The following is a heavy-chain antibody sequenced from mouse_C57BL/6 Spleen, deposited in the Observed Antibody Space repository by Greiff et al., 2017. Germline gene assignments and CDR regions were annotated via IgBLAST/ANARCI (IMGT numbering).Heavy chain of an antibody. CDR3: ARDRSTFAY. V-gene: IGHV5-4*01. CDR1: GFTFSSYA. CDR2: ISDGGSYT. D-gene: IGHD5-1*01. J-gene: IGHJ3*01. Sequence: EVKVVESGGGLVKPGGSLKLSCAASGFTFSSYAMSWVRQTPEQRLEWVATISDGGSYTYYPDNVKGRFTISRDNAKNNLYLQMSHLKSEDTAMYYCARDRSTFAYWGQGTLVTVSA.